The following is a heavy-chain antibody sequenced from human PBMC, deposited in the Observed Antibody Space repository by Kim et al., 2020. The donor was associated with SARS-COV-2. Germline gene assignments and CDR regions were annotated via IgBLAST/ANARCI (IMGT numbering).Heavy chain of an antibody. CDR3: ARQIGSSSGLDV. V-gene: IGHV5-51*01. D-gene: IGHD3-10*01. CDR1: GYLFTAYW. Sequence: GESLKISCQGFGYLFTAYWIGWVRQVPGKGLESMGIIYPYDSDTRYSPSFQGQATISVDISRSAAYLQWSSLEASATGVYYCARQIGSSSGLDVWGAGT. CDR2: IYPYDSDT. J-gene: IGHJ6*02.